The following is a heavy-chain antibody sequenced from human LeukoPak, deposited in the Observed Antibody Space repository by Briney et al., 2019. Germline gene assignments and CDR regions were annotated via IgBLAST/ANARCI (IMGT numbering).Heavy chain of an antibody. J-gene: IGHJ3*02. V-gene: IGHV4-31*03. CDR2: IYYSGSI. D-gene: IGHD6-25*01. Sequence: SETLSLTCTVSGGVISSGGDYWSWIRQHPGKGLEWIGYIYYSGSISYNPSLKSRVTMSVDTSNAQFSLNLTSVTAADTAVYSCARSTAATFSGFDIWGQGTMVTVSS. CDR1: GGVISSGGDY. CDR3: ARSTAATFSGFDI.